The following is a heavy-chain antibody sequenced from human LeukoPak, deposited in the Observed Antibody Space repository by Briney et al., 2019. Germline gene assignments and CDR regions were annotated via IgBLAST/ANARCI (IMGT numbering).Heavy chain of an antibody. CDR2: TNHSGST. Sequence: SETLSLTCAVYGGSFSGYYWSWIRQPPGRGLEWIGETNHSGSTNYNPSLKSRVTISVDTSKNQFSLKLSSVTAADTAVYYCARDSSSWYGGFDYWGQGTLVTVSS. CDR1: GGSFSGYY. J-gene: IGHJ4*02. CDR3: ARDSSSWYGGFDY. D-gene: IGHD6-13*01. V-gene: IGHV4-34*01.